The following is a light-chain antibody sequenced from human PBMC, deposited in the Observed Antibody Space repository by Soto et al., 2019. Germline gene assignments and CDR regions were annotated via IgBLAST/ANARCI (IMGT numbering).Light chain of an antibody. J-gene: IGKJ1*01. CDR2: DAS. CDR1: QSVGSY. V-gene: IGKV3-11*01. CDR3: HQYGIVPWT. Sequence: EIVLTQSPVTLSLSPGERATLSCRASQSVGSYLAWYQQKPGQAPRLLIYDASNRATGIPARFTGSGSETDFTLTISRMEPEDSAVYYCHQYGIVPWTFGQGTKVDIK.